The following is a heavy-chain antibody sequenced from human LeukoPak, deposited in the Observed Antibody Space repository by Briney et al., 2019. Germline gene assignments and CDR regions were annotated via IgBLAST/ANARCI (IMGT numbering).Heavy chain of an antibody. J-gene: IGHJ4*02. Sequence: SETLSLTCTVSGGSISSSSYYWGWIRQPPGKGLEWIGSIYYSGSTYYNPSLKSRVTISVDTSKNQFSLKLSSVTAADTAVYYCARGYGYFDYWGQGTLVTVSS. D-gene: IGHD5-18*01. CDR1: GGSISSSSYY. CDR2: IYYSGST. V-gene: IGHV4-39*01. CDR3: ARGYGYFDY.